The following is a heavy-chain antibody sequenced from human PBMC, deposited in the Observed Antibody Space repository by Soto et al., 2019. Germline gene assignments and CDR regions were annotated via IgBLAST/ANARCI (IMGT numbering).Heavy chain of an antibody. CDR1: GGSISSSRCH. CDR3: ARRGITGSYYDAFEI. J-gene: IGHJ3*02. CDR2: IKYSGTT. Sequence: SETLSLTCTVSGGSISSSRCHWGWIRQPPGKGLEWIASIKYSGTTFYNPSLKSRVTLSVDTSKNQFALKLSSVTAAETAVYYCARRGITGSYYDAFEIWGQGTMVTVSS. V-gene: IGHV4-39*01. D-gene: IGHD1-26*01.